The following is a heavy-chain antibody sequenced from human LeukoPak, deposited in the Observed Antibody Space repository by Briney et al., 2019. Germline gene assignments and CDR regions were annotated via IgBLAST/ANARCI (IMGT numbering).Heavy chain of an antibody. CDR2: INHSGST. J-gene: IGHJ4*02. D-gene: IGHD6-13*01. Sequence: SETLSLTCAVYGGSFSGYNWSWIRQPPGKGLEWIGEINHSGSTNYNPSLKSRVTISVDTSKNQFSLKLSSVTAADTAVYYCARRGSSSWFPWYFDYWGQGTLVTVPS. CDR1: GGSFSGYN. CDR3: ARRGSSSWFPWYFDY. V-gene: IGHV4-34*01.